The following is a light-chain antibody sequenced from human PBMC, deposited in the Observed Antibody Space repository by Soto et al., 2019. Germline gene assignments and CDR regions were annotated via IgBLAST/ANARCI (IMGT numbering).Light chain of an antibody. CDR2: DAS. J-gene: IGKJ4*01. V-gene: IGKV3-11*01. CDR3: QQRGRY. CDR1: QSVSSY. Sequence: EIVLTQSPATLSLSPGERATLSCRASQSVSSYLAWYQQKPGQAPRLLIYDASNRATGIPARFSGSGSGTDFTLTISSLEPEDFAVYYCQQRGRYFGGGTKVEIK.